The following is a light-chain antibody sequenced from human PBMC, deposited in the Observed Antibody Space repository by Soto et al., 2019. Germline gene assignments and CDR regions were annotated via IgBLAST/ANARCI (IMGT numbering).Light chain of an antibody. Sequence: DIQMTQSPSTLSASVGDRVTITCRASQIISSWLAGYQQKPGKAPKLMIYDAYSLESEDQSRFSGSGSGKEFTRTISSVNNNDLETYHCHLYKCYRTFGKGTKLAIK. V-gene: IGKV1-5*01. CDR2: DAY. CDR3: HLYKCYRT. CDR1: QIISSW. J-gene: IGKJ1*01.